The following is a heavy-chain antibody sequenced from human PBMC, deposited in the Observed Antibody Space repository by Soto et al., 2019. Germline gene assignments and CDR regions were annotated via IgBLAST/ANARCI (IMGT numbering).Heavy chain of an antibody. CDR1: GFTFNNYA. V-gene: IGHV3-23*01. CDR2: ISDSGGRT. Sequence: PGGSLRLSCGASGFTFNNYAMSWVRQAPGKGLEWVSGISDSGGRTYYADAVKGRFTISRDNSKNTVYLQMNSLRVEDTAVYYCAKGSATQSSYYDYWGRGTLVTVSS. D-gene: IGHD1-26*01. J-gene: IGHJ4*01. CDR3: AKGSATQSSYYDY.